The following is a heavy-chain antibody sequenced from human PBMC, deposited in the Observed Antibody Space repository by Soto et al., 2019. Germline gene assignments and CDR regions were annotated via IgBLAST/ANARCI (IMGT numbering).Heavy chain of an antibody. D-gene: IGHD3-22*01. CDR2: IYYSGST. CDR1: GGSISSGDYY. CDR3: ARGKDYYDSGGWYFDL. Sequence: QVQLQESGPGLVKPSQTLSLTCTVSGGSISSGDYYWSWIRQPPGKGLEWIGYIYYSGSTYYNPSLKSRVTISXXTXKXXFSLKLSSVTAADTAVYYCARGKDYYDSGGWYFDLWGRGTLVTVSS. V-gene: IGHV4-30-4*01. J-gene: IGHJ2*01.